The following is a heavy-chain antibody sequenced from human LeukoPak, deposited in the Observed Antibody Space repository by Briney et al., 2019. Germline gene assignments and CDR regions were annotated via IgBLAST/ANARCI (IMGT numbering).Heavy chain of an antibody. J-gene: IGHJ4*02. D-gene: IGHD1-1*01. V-gene: IGHV1-69*04. CDR1: GGTFSSYA. CDR3: ASELERLYYFDY. CDR2: IIPILGIA. Sequence: SVKVSCKASGGTFSSYAISWVRQAPGQGPEWMGRIIPILGIANYAQKFQGRVTITADKSTSTAYMELSSLRSEDTAVYYCASELERLYYFDYWGQGTLVTVSS.